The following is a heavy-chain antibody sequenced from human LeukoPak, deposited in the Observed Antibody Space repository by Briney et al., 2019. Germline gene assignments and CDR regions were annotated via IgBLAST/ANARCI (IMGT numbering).Heavy chain of an antibody. CDR2: IIPIFGTA. J-gene: IGHJ4*02. CDR3: AREIGYCSSTSCPYFDY. CDR1: AGTFISYA. V-gene: IGHV1-69*13. D-gene: IGHD2-2*01. Sequence: ASVTVSCKSSAGTFISYAISWVRQAPGQGLEWMGGIIPIFGTANYAQKFQGRVTITADESASTAYMELSSLRSEDTAVYYCAREIGYCSSTSCPYFDYWGQGTLVTVSS.